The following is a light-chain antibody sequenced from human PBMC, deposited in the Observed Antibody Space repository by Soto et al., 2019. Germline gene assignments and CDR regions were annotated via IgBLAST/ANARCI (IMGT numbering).Light chain of an antibody. Sequence: AIQMTQSPPSLSPSLVARVITTGVASHNTRVDLGGLQQRPGHAPNLLIYAAPLLDTGGPLTFTGSGSGTDLTLTINDLQHPEVATSFYLQDYDVPFTFGRGTRLDIK. CDR1: HNTRVD. J-gene: IGKJ5*01. V-gene: IGKV1-6*01. CDR3: LQDYDVPFT. CDR2: AAP.